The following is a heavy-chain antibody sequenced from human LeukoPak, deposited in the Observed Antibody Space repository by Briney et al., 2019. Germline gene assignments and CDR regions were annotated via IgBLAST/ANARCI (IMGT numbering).Heavy chain of an antibody. CDR2: IIPILGIA. D-gene: IGHD2-2*01. J-gene: IGHJ4*02. V-gene: IGHV1-69*04. CDR3: ARVGAYCTSTSCLDY. CDR1: GGTFSSYA. Sequence: ASVNVSCNASGGTFSSYAISWVRQAPGQGLEWMGRIIPILGIANYAQKFQGRVTITADKSTSTAYMELSSLRSDDTAVYYCARVGAYCTSTSCLDYWGQGTLVTVSS.